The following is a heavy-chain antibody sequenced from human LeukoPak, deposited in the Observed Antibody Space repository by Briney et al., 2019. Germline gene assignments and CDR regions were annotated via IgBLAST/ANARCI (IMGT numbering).Heavy chain of an antibody. Sequence: ASVKVSCTASGYTFTIYAMHWVRQAPGQRLEWMGWINAGNGNTKYSQKFQGRVTITRDTSASTAYMELSSLRSEDTAVYYCARASDYGDLLFDYWGQGTLVTVSS. J-gene: IGHJ4*02. V-gene: IGHV1-3*01. CDR1: GYTFTIYA. CDR3: ARASDYGDLLFDY. CDR2: INAGNGNT. D-gene: IGHD4-17*01.